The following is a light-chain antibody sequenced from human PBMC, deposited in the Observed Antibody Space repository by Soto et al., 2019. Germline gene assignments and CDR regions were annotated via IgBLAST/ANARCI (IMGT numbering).Light chain of an antibody. Sequence: QSALTQPASVSGSPGQSITISCTGTSSDVGGYNYVSWYQQHPGKTPKLMIYEVSNRPSAVSNRFSGSKSGNTASLSISGLEAEDEAYYYCSSYTSTYTQIFGTGTKLTVL. CDR2: EVS. CDR3: SSYTSTYTQI. V-gene: IGLV2-14*01. CDR1: SSDVGGYNY. J-gene: IGLJ1*01.